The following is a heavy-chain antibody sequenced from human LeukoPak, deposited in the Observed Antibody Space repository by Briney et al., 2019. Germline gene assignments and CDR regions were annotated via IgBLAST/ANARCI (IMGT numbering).Heavy chain of an antibody. J-gene: IGHJ4*02. CDR1: GFTFSSYT. Sequence: GGSLRLSCAASGFTFSSYTMNWVRQAPGKGLEWVSYISSGSSTISYADSVKGRFTISRDKAKNSLYLQMNSLRAEDTAVYYCARSYPFDYWGQGTLVTVPS. CDR3: ARSYPFDY. D-gene: IGHD1-26*01. V-gene: IGHV3-48*01. CDR2: ISSGSSTI.